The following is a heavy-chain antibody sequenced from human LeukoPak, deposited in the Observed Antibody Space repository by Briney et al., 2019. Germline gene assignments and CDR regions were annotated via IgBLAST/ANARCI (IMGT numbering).Heavy chain of an antibody. CDR1: GGSFSGYY. J-gene: IGHJ5*02. CDR2: INHSGST. CDR3: ARGGIAARPNWFDP. Sequence: PSETLSLTCAVYGGSFSGYYWSWIRQPPGKGLEWIGEINHSGSTNYNPSLKSRVTISVDTSKNQFSLKLSSVTAADTAVYYCARGGIAARPNWFDPWGQGTQVTVSS. V-gene: IGHV4-34*01. D-gene: IGHD6-6*01.